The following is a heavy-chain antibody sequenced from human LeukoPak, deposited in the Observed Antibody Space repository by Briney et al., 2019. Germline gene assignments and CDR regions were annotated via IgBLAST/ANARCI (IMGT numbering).Heavy chain of an antibody. CDR3: ARDRYDFWSGYYSEVFHY. J-gene: IGHJ4*02. CDR1: GFTFSSYA. CDR2: ISYDGSNK. Sequence: GGSLRLSCAASGFTFSSYAMHWVRQAPGKGLEWVAVISYDGSNKYYADSVKGRFTISRDNSKNTLYLQMNSLRAEDTAVYYCARDRYDFWSGYYSEVFHYWGQGTLVTVSS. D-gene: IGHD3-3*01. V-gene: IGHV3-30*01.